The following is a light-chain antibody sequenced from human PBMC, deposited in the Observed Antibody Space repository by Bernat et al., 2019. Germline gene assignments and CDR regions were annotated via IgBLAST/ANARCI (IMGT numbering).Light chain of an antibody. J-gene: IGKJ2*03. V-gene: IGKV1-13*02. Sequence: SVVDRVTITFRASQDISTYVNWYQQKQGQTPKRLIFSASSLEGGVPSRFSGSGSETDFTLTMNTLQPEDFATYYCLQVQREPYRFGQWT. CDR1: QDISTY. CDR2: SAS. CDR3: LQVQREPYR.